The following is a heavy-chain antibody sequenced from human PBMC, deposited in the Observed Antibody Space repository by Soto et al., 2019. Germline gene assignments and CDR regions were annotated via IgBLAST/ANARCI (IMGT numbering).Heavy chain of an antibody. CDR2: ISGSGGST. Sequence: EVQLLESGGGLVQPGGSLRLSCAASGFTFSSYAMRWVRQAPGKGLEWVSAISGSGGSTYYADSVKGRFTISRDNSKNRMYLQMNRLRADDTAVYYCATTIEVAGIWSGNWDFDLSGRGTLVTVSS. CDR3: ATTIEVAGIWSGNWDFDL. CDR1: GFTFSSYA. D-gene: IGHD6-19*01. J-gene: IGHJ2*01. V-gene: IGHV3-23*01.